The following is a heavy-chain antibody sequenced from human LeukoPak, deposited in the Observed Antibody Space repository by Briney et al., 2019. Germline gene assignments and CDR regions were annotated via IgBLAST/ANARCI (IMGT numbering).Heavy chain of an antibody. J-gene: IGHJ5*02. Sequence: GGALRLSCAASGFTFDDYAMHWVRQAPGKGLEWVSGISWNSSNIDYADSVKGRFTISRDNAKNSLYLQMNSLRAGDTAVYYCARGGWFDPWGQGTLVTVSS. CDR2: ISWNSSNI. V-gene: IGHV3-9*01. CDR1: GFTFDDYA. CDR3: ARGGWFDP.